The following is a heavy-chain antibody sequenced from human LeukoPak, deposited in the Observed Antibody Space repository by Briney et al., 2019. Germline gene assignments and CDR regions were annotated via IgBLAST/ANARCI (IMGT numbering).Heavy chain of an antibody. CDR3: ARQIGRDLWSFDY. J-gene: IGHJ4*02. CDR2: INHRGGT. D-gene: IGHD2-21*01. V-gene: IGHV4-39*01. CDR1: GGSISSGDYW. Sequence: SETLSLTCTVSGGSISSGDYWWGWIRQPPGKGLEWIASINHRGGTHYNPPLKSRVTISVDTSKNQFSLSLRSVTAADTAVYYCARQIGRDLWSFDYWGQGTLVTVSP.